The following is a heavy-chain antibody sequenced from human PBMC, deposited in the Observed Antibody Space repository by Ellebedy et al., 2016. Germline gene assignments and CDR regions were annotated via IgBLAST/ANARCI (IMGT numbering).Heavy chain of an antibody. CDR1: GLPFSTFF. CDR2: ISANGDKR. V-gene: IGHV3-23*01. CDR3: RQGHYADY. J-gene: IGHJ4*02. Sequence: GESLKISCAVSGLPFSTFFMSWVRQAPGKGLEWVATISANGDKRDLADSVQGRFTISRDNFRNTLHLQINNLRGEDTAVYYCRQGHYADYWGQGTLVTVSS. D-gene: IGHD2-2*01.